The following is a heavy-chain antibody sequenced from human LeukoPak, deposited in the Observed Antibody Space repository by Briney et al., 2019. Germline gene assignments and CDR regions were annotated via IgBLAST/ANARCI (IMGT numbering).Heavy chain of an antibody. CDR3: ARGAYTYVY. CDR2: MNQDGSEK. Sequence: GGSLRLSCAASGFTFSSYWMSWVRQAPGKWLEWVANMNQDGSEKYYVDSVKGRFTISRDNAKNSLYLQMNSLRAGDTAAYYCARGAYTYVYWGQGTLVTVSS. D-gene: IGHD5-18*01. CDR1: GFTFSSYW. J-gene: IGHJ4*02. V-gene: IGHV3-7*03.